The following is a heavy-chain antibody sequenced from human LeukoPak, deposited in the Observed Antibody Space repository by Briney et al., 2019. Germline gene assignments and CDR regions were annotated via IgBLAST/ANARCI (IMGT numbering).Heavy chain of an antibody. D-gene: IGHD3-10*01. J-gene: IGHJ4*02. CDR1: GSSISSYY. CDR2: IYYSGSS. V-gene: IGHV4-59*01. CDR3: VRDFYYRADF. Sequence: PSETLSLTCTVSGSSISSYYWTWIRRPPGKGLEWIGYIYYSGSSNYNPSLKSRVTISVDTSKNQFSLKLSSVTAADTAVYCCVRDFYYRADFWGQGTLVTVSS.